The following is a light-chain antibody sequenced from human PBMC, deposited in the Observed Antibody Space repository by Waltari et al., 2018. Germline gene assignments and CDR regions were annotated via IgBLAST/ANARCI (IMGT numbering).Light chain of an antibody. V-gene: IGKV3-20*01. J-gene: IGKJ1*01. CDR1: KSISRY. Sequence: IMLKQSPGTLSLSPGERATLSCRASKSISRYLAWYQQKPGQAPRLLIYGASTRATGIPDRFSCSWSWTDFSLTISGLEPEDSAVYYCQHHFRLPATFGQGTKVEIK. CDR3: QHHFRLPAT. CDR2: GAS.